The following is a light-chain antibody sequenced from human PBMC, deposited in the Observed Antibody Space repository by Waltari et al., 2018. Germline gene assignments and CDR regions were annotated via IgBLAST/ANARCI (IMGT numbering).Light chain of an antibody. J-gene: IGKJ1*01. CDR1: QSIGKY. CDR2: EAS. CDR3: QNHERLPAT. V-gene: IGKV3-20*01. Sequence: ELLLTQSPGTLSLSTGERATLSCRASQSIGKYLVWYQQKPGQAPRLLMYEASRRATGIPDRFSGSGSGTDFSLTISRLEPEDFAVYYCQNHERLPATFGQGTKVEIK.